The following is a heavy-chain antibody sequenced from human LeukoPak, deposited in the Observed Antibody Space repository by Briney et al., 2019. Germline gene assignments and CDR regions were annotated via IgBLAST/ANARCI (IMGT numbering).Heavy chain of an antibody. V-gene: IGHV4-59*01. Sequence: SETLPLTCTVSGGSISSYYWSWIRQPPGKGLDWIGYIYYSGMTNYNPSLKSRVTISLDTSKNQFSLKLSSVTAADTAVYYCASADYDDYYIDFWGQGTLVTVSS. CDR3: ASADYDDYYIDF. CDR1: GGSISSYY. CDR2: IYYSGMT. D-gene: IGHD4-17*01. J-gene: IGHJ4*02.